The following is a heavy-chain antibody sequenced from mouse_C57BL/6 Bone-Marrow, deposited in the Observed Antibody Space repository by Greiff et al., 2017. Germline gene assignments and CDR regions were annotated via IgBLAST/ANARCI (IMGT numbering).Heavy chain of an antibody. CDR1: GYTFTSYG. D-gene: IGHD1-1*01. Sequence: VPLQQSGAELARPGASVKLSCKASGYTFTSYGISWVKQRTGQGLEWIGEIYPRSGNTYYNEKFKGKATLTADKSSSTAYMELRSLTSEDSAVYFCARDYYGRGTYAMDYWGQGTSVTVSS. CDR3: ARDYYGRGTYAMDY. V-gene: IGHV1-81*01. CDR2: IYPRSGNT. J-gene: IGHJ4*01.